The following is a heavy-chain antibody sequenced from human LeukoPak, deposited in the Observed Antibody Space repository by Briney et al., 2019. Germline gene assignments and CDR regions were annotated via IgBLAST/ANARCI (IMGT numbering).Heavy chain of an antibody. CDR2: INHSGST. Sequence: SETLSLTCAVYGGSFSGYYWSWIRQPPGKGLEWIGEINHSGSTNYNPSLKSRVTISVDTSKNQFSLRLSSVTAADTAVYYCARTLARLYYYGSGSFNWFDPWGQGTLVTVSS. V-gene: IGHV4-34*01. D-gene: IGHD3-10*01. CDR1: GGSFSGYY. CDR3: ARTLARLYYYGSGSFNWFDP. J-gene: IGHJ5*02.